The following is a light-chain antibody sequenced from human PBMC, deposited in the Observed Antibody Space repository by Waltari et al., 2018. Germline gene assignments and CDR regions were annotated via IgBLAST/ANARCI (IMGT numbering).Light chain of an antibody. CDR3: RQLGNGRCT. CDR2: DAS. V-gene: IGKV3-11*01. J-gene: IGKJ2*02. CDR1: QSVSSY. Sequence: ELVLTQSPATLSLSPGERATLPCRASQSVSSYLAWYQKKPGQAPRLLIYDASNRPTGIPAGFSGSGFGTDFPSTISGRKPEDFAVIYGRQLGNGRCTSGQGT.